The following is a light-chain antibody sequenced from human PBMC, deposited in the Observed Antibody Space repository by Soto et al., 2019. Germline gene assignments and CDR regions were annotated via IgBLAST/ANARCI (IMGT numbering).Light chain of an antibody. V-gene: IGLV2-14*01. CDR3: AAWDDSLNGRV. CDR1: SSDVGAYNF. CDR2: EVT. J-gene: IGLJ3*02. Sequence: QSALTQPASVSGSPGQSITISCTGTSSDVGAYNFVSWYQHHPGRAPKLIIYEVTIRPSGVSNRFSGSKSGNTASLTISGLQAEDEADYYCAAWDDSLNGRVFGGGTKLTVL.